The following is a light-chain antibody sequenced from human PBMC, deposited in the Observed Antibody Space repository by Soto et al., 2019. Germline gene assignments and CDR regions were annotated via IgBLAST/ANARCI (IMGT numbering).Light chain of an antibody. CDR1: QSISSW. CDR2: KAS. Sequence: DIQMTQSPSTLSASVGDRVTITCRASQSISSWLAWYQQKPGKAPKLLIYKASSLESGVPSRFSGSGSGTKFTLTISSLQTDDFATYYCQPYNSYSWTFGQGTKVDIK. J-gene: IGKJ1*01. V-gene: IGKV1-5*03. CDR3: QPYNSYSWT.